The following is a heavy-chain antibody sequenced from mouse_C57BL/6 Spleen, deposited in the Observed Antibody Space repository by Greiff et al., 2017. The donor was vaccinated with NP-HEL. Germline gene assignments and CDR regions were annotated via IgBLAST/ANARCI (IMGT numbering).Heavy chain of an antibody. CDR2: ISGGGGNT. CDR3: ARAYYYGSPWYFDV. Sequence: EVQLVESGGGLVKPGGSLKLSCAASGFTFSSYTMSWVRQTPEKRLEWVATISGGGGNTYYPDSVKGRFTISRDNAKNTLYLQMSSLRSEDTALYYCARAYYYGSPWYFDVWGTGTTVTVSS. D-gene: IGHD1-1*01. J-gene: IGHJ1*03. CDR1: GFTFSSYT. V-gene: IGHV5-9*01.